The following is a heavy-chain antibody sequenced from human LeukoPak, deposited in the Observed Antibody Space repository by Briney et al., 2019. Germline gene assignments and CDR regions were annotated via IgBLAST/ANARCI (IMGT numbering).Heavy chain of an antibody. CDR3: AKGAAARSYVYFDY. Sequence: GGSLRLSCAASGFTFSSSAMSWVRQAPGKGLEWVSIITGGSADTYYADSVRGRFTISRDNSKNTLYLQMNSLRAEDSAVYYCAKGAAARSYVYFDYWAQGTLVTVSS. D-gene: IGHD6-6*01. J-gene: IGHJ4*02. V-gene: IGHV3-23*01. CDR1: GFTFSSSA. CDR2: ITGGSADT.